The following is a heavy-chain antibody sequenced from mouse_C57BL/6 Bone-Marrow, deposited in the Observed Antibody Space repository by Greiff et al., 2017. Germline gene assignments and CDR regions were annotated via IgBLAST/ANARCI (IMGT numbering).Heavy chain of an antibody. J-gene: IGHJ4*01. CDR2: IWWDDDK. Sequence: QVTLKVSGPGILQPSQTLSLTCSFSGFSLSTFGMGVGWIRQPSGKGLEWLAHIWWDDDKYYNPALKSRLTISKDTSKNQVFLKIANVDTADTATYYCARIAYGNSLYYYAMDYWGQGTSVTVSS. CDR3: ARIAYGNSLYYYAMDY. V-gene: IGHV8-8*01. D-gene: IGHD2-1*01. CDR1: GFSLSTFGMG.